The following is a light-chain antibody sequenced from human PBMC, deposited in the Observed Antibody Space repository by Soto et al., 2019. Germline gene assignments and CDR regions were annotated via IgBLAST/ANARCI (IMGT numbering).Light chain of an antibody. CDR3: QHYNSYPVT. CDR2: KAS. CDR1: QTISSW. V-gene: IGKV1-5*03. J-gene: IGKJ1*01. Sequence: DIQMTQSPSTLSASVGDRVTITCRASQTISSWLAWYQQKPGKAPKLLIYKASSLESGVPSRFSGSESGTEFTLTISSLQPDDFATYYCQHYNSYPVTFGQGTKVDIK.